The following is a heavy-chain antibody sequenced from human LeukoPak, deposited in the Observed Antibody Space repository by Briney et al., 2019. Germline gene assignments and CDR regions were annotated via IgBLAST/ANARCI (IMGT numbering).Heavy chain of an antibody. CDR2: ISAYNKR. J-gene: IGHJ5*02. CDR1: GYTFTSYG. V-gene: IGHV1-18*01. Sequence: WTSVKVSCKASGYTFTSYGINWVRQAPGQGLEWMGWISAYNKRNYAQKFQGRVTMTTDTSTSTAYVELRNLRSDDTAVYYCARVSAPPDYGDYVSENWFDPWGQGTLVTVSS. D-gene: IGHD4-17*01. CDR3: ARVSAPPDYGDYVSENWFDP.